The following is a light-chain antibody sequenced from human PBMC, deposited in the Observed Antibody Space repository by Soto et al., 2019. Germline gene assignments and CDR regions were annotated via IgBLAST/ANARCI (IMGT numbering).Light chain of an antibody. CDR1: QGITNF. Sequence: DIQMTQSPSSLSASVGDRVTITCRASQGITNFLAWYQQKPGTAPKLLIYAASTLHSGVPSRFSGSGYGTEFTHNISSLQPEDAATYYCQKYSSAPFTFGPGTKVEIK. CDR3: QKYSSAPFT. CDR2: AAS. J-gene: IGKJ3*01. V-gene: IGKV1-27*01.